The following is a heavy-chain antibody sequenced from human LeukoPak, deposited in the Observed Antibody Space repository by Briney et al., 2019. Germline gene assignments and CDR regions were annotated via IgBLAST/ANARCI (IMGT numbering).Heavy chain of an antibody. CDR3: ARDAYSSSSFDY. J-gene: IGHJ4*02. V-gene: IGHV3-21*01. CDR1: GFIFSSYT. CDR2: ITSSSNYI. D-gene: IGHD6-19*01. Sequence: GGSLRLSCAASGFIFSSYTLNWVRQAPGKGLERVSSITSSSNYIYYADSVKGRFTISRDNAKNSLFLQMNSLRAEDTAVYYCARDAYSSSSFDYWGQGTLVTVS.